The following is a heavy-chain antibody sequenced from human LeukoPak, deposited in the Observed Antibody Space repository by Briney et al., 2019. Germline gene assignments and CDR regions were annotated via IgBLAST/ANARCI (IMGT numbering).Heavy chain of an antibody. Sequence: ASVKVSCKASGYTFTSYGISWVRQAPGQGLEWMGWISAYNGNTNYAQKLQSRVTMTTDTSTSTAYMELRSLRSDDTAVYYCARDRTARIAAAPDYWGQGTLVTVSS. V-gene: IGHV1-18*01. CDR3: ARDRTARIAAAPDY. CDR2: ISAYNGNT. CDR1: GYTFTSYG. J-gene: IGHJ4*02. D-gene: IGHD6-13*01.